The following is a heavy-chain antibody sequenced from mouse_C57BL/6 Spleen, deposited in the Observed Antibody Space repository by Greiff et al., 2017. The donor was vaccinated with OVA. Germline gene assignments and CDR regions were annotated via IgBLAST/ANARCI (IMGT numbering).Heavy chain of an antibody. V-gene: IGHV1-82*01. D-gene: IGHD1-1*01. J-gene: IGHJ4*01. Sequence: QVQLQQSGPELVKPGASVKISCKASGYAFSSSWMNWVKQRPGKGLEWIGRIYPGDGDTNYNGKFKGKATLTADKSSSTAYMQLSSLTSEDSAVYFCARYYYGSSYALYAMDYWGQGTSVTVSS. CDR3: ARYYYGSSYALYAMDY. CDR1: GYAFSSSW. CDR2: IYPGDGDT.